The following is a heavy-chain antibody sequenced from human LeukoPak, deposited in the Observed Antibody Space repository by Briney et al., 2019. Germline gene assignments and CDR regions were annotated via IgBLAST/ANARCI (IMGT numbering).Heavy chain of an antibody. V-gene: IGHV5-10-1*01. D-gene: IGHD4-17*01. CDR3: ARLREDYGDYGAGWFGP. J-gene: IGHJ5*02. Sequence: GESLRISCKGSGYSFTSYWISWVRQMPGKGLEWMGRIDPSDSYTNYSPSFQGHVTISADKSISTAYLQWSSLKASDTAMYYCARLREDYGDYGAGWFGPWGQGTLVTVSS. CDR1: GYSFTSYW. CDR2: IDPSDSYT.